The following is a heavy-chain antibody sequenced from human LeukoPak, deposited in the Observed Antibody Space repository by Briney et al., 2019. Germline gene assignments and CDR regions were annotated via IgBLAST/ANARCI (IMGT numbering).Heavy chain of an antibody. V-gene: IGHV4-59*01. CDR3: ARYVWGSYPTFEDY. CDR2: IYYSGST. J-gene: IGHJ4*02. D-gene: IGHD3-16*02. CDR1: GGSFSGYY. Sequence: SETLSLTCAVYGGSFSGYYWSWIRQPPGKGLEWIGYIYYSGSTNYNPSLKSRVTISVDTSKNQFSLKLSSVTAADTAVYYCARYVWGSYPTFEDYWGQGTLVTVSS.